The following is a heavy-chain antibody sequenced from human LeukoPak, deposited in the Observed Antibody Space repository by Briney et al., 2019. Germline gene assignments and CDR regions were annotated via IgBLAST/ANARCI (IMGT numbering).Heavy chain of an antibody. D-gene: IGHD3-10*01. CDR1: GFTFSSYG. Sequence: PGGSLRLSCAASGFTFSSYGMHWVRQAPGKGLEWVAFIRYDGSNKYYAESVKGRFTISRDNSKNTLYLQMNSLRAEDTAVYYCAKGGLRVYGSGSYFDYWGQGTLVTVSS. J-gene: IGHJ4*02. V-gene: IGHV3-30*02. CDR3: AKGGLRVYGSGSYFDY. CDR2: IRYDGSNK.